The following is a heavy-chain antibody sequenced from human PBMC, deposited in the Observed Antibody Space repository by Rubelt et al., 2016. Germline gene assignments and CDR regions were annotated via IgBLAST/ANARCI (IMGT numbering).Heavy chain of an antibody. Sequence: LEWVAVLWYDGSNKYYADSVKGRFTISRDNSKNTLYLQMNSLRAGDTAVYYCASGPEFWSGYSPGGWFDPWGQGTLVTVSS. V-gene: IGHV3-33*01. J-gene: IGHJ5*02. CDR2: LWYDGSNK. D-gene: IGHD3-3*01. CDR3: ASGPEFWSGYSPGGWFDP.